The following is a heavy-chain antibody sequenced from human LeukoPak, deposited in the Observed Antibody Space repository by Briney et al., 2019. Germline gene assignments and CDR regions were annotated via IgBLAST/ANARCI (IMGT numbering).Heavy chain of an antibody. CDR1: GGSISSYY. Sequence: SETLSLTCTVSGGSISSYYWSWIRQPPGKGLEWIGYIYYSGSTNYNPSLKSRVTISVDTSKNQFSLKLSSVTAADTAVYYCARQSSSGPNVYWGQGTLVTVSS. V-gene: IGHV4-59*08. CDR3: ARQSSSGPNVY. J-gene: IGHJ4*02. CDR2: IYYSGST. D-gene: IGHD6-19*01.